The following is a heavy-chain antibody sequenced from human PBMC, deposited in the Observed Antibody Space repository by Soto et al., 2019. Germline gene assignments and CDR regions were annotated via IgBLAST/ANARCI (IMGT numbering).Heavy chain of an antibody. D-gene: IGHD2-21*02. CDR1: GYTFTSYY. CDR3: ARGYCGGDCYLSYGMDV. V-gene: IGHV1-46*01. CDR2: INPSGGST. Sequence: ASVKVSCKASGYTFTSYYMHWVRQAPGQGLEWVGIINPSGGSTSYAQKFQGRVTMTRDTSTSTVYMELSSLRSEDTAVYYCARGYCGGDCYLSYGMDVWGQGTTVTVSS. J-gene: IGHJ6*02.